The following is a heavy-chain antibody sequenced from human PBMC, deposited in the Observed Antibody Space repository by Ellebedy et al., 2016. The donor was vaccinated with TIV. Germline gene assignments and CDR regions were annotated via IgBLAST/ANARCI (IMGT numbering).Heavy chain of an antibody. CDR3: ARNFDL. CDR2: INHSGST. J-gene: IGHJ2*01. V-gene: IGHV4-39*07. CDR1: GGSISSSSYS. Sequence: SETLSLTCTVSGGSISSSSYSWSWIRQPPGKGLEWIGEINHSGSTNYSPSLKSRVTISVDTSKKQFSLKLSSVTAADTAVYYCARNFDLWGRGTLVTVSS.